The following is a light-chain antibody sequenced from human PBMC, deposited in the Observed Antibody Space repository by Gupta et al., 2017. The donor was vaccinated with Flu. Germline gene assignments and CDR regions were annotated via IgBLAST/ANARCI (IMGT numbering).Light chain of an antibody. V-gene: IGLV2-14*01. CDR2: EVI. J-gene: IGLJ1*01. CDR3: SSFTTSRIYV. CDR1: SSDVGAYNF. Sequence: QSALTQPASVPGSPGPSITISCTGTSSDVGAYNFVSWYQQHPGKAPNLVIYEVINRPSGVSNRFSASQSDNTASLTISGLQAEDEADYYCSSFTTSRIYVFGTGTKVTVL.